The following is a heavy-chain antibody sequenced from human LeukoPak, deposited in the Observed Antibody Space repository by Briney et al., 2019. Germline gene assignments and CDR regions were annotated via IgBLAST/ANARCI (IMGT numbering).Heavy chain of an antibody. CDR1: GFTFSSYA. CDR2: ISGSGGST. J-gene: IGHJ4*02. Sequence: PGGSLRLSCAASGFTFSSYAMSWVRQAPGKGLEWVSAISGSGGSTYYADSVKGRFTISRDNSKNTLYLQMSSLRAEDTAVYYCAKAGYRSSWYDPFPFDYWGQETLVTVSS. V-gene: IGHV3-23*01. D-gene: IGHD6-13*01. CDR3: AKAGYRSSWYDPFPFDY.